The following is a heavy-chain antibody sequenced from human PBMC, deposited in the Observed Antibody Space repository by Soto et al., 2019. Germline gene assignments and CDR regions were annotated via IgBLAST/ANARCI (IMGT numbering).Heavy chain of an antibody. V-gene: IGHV3-66*01. J-gene: IGHJ4*02. Sequence: PGGSLRLSCAASGFTVSSNYMSWVRQAPGKGLEWVSVIYSGGSTYYADSVKGRLTISRDNSKNTLYLQMNSLRAEDTAVYYCARSGSWYSFFDYWGQGTLVTVSS. CDR3: ARSGSWYSFFDY. CDR1: GFTVSSNY. CDR2: IYSGGST. D-gene: IGHD2-15*01.